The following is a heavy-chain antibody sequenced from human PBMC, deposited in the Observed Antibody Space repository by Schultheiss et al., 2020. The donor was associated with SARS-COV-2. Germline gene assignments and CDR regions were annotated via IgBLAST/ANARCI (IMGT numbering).Heavy chain of an antibody. CDR3: ARQGGQYSSSWINRDYYYGMDV. J-gene: IGHJ6*02. CDR1: GGSFSGYY. V-gene: IGHV4-34*01. D-gene: IGHD6-13*01. Sequence: SETLSLTCAVYGGSFSGYYWSWIRQPPGKGLEWIGEINHSGSTKYNPSLKSRVTISVDTSKNQFSLKLSSVTAADTAVYYCARQGGQYSSSWINRDYYYGMDVWGQGTTVTVSS. CDR2: INHSGST.